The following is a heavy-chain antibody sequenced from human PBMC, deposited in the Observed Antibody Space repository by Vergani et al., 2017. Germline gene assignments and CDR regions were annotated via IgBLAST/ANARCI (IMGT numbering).Heavy chain of an antibody. CDR2: IYHSRST. D-gene: IGHD5-18*01. V-gene: IGHV4-38-2*01. CDR3: ARSMYGGGYSYGSLGDSKIDYFDH. J-gene: IGHJ4*02. CDR1: GYSISSGYY. Sequence: QVQLQESGPGLVKPSETLSLTCAVSGYSISSGYYWGWFRQPPGKGLEWSGSIYHSRSTDDNPSLKSRVTISVDTSKNQFSLKLSSVTAADTAVYYCARSMYGGGYSYGSLGDSKIDYFDHWGQGTLVTVSS.